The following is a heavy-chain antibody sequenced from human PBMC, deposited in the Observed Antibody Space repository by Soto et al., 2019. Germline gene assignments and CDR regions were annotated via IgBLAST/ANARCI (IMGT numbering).Heavy chain of an antibody. CDR1: GDTFNFYS. D-gene: IGHD3-10*01. CDR3: ASMYGSGYRAFDY. J-gene: IGHJ4*02. Sequence: QVQLVQSGAEVKRPGSSVKVSCKASGDTFNFYSINWVRQAPGVGLEWVGTVNPILSMSNYAQRFQGRVTMTADKSTSTAYMEPRSLRSEDMAIYYCASMYGSGYRAFDYWGQGALVTVSS. CDR2: VNPILSMS. V-gene: IGHV1-69*02.